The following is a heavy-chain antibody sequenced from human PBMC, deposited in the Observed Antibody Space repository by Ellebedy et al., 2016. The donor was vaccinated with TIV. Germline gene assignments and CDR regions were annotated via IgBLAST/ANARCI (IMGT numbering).Heavy chain of an antibody. Sequence: GESLKISCAASGFTFSYYGMQWVRQAPGKGLEWVAAIWHDGGDKYYADSVRGRFTISRDNSKNIVYMQMNSLGAEDTAVYFCARDGQDLALPTYDNWFDPWGQGTLVTVSS. CDR1: GFTFSYYG. V-gene: IGHV3-33*01. CDR3: ARDGQDLALPTYDNWFDP. CDR2: IWHDGGDK. D-gene: IGHD3/OR15-3a*01. J-gene: IGHJ5*02.